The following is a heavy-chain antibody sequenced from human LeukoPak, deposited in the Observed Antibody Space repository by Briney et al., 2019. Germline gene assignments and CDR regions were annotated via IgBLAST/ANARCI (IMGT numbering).Heavy chain of an antibody. D-gene: IGHD2-21*01. V-gene: IGHV3-48*03. CDR1: GFTFSSYE. Sequence: GGPLRLSCAASGFTFSSYEMNWVRQTPGKGLEWVSYISSSGSTIYYADSVKGRFTISRDNAKNSLYLQMNSLRAEDTAVYYCAREGGGWSFDYWGQGILVTVSS. J-gene: IGHJ4*02. CDR2: ISSSGSTI. CDR3: AREGGGWSFDY.